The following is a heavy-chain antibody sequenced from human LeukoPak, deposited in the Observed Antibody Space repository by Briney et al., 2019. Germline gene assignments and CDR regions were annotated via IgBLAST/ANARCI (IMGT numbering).Heavy chain of an antibody. CDR2: ISSGSTYR. V-gene: IGHV3-21*01. J-gene: IGHJ4*02. D-gene: IGHD5-24*01. CDR3: ARDSERRDGFSLYFFDY. CDR1: GFTFNSYT. Sequence: PGGSLRLSCTASGFTFNSYTMNWVRQSPGPGLEWVSSISSGSTYRYYADSVTGRFTISRDNAENSLFLQMDSLRAEGTALYYWARDSERRDGFSLYFFDYWGRGTLVTVSS.